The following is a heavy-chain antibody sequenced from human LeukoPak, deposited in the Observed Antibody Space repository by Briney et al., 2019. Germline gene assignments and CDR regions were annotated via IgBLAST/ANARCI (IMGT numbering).Heavy chain of an antibody. V-gene: IGHV4-38-2*02. CDR1: GYSISSTYY. J-gene: IGHJ4*02. CDR3: ARVNAPVATFDY. D-gene: IGHD1-1*01. CDR2: ISHSGNT. Sequence: PSETLSLTCTVSGYSISSTYYGAWIRQPPGKGLEWMPTISHSGNTYYTPSLESRLTISLDTSKKHFSLRLSSVTAADTAVYYCARVNAPVATFDYWGLGTLVAVSS.